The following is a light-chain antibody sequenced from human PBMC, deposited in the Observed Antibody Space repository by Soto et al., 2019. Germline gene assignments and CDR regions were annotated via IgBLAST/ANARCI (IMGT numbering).Light chain of an antibody. CDR1: SRDIGTYDL. J-gene: IGLJ1*01. CDR2: EAT. V-gene: IGLV2-23*01. CDR3: CSYAGYTTYV. Sequence: QSVLIQPASVSGCPRQSITISCTGTSRDIGTYDLVSWYQQHPGKVPKLIIYEATKRPSGVSSRFSGSKSGTTASLTISGLQAEDEADYYCCSYAGYTTYVFGSGTKVTVL.